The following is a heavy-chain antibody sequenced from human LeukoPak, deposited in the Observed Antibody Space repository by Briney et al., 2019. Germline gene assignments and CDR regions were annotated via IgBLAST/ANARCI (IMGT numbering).Heavy chain of an antibody. V-gene: IGHV3-64*01. Sequence: PGGSLRLSCGACSFSVSTDHMSWVRQAPGKGLEYVSAISSNGGSTYYANSVKGRFTISRDNSKNTLYLQMGSLRAEDMAVYYCALNSYDRGVRSEYYFDYWGQGTLVTVSS. CDR3: ALNSYDRGVRSEYYFDY. CDR2: ISSNGGST. D-gene: IGHD3-9*01. CDR1: SFSVSTDH. J-gene: IGHJ4*02.